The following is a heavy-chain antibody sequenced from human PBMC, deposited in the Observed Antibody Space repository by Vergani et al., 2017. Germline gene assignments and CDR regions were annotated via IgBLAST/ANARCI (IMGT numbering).Heavy chain of an antibody. CDR1: GFTFSSYS. D-gene: IGHD6-19*01. Sequence: EVQLVESGGGLVKPGGSLRLSCAASGFTFSSYSMNWVRQAPGKGLEWVSYISSSGSTIYYADSVKGRFTISRDNAKNSLYLQMNSLRAEDTAVYYCASGSSGWYKNFDYWGQGTLVTVSS. CDR3: ASGSSGWYKNFDY. CDR2: ISSSGSTI. J-gene: IGHJ4*02. V-gene: IGHV3-21*05.